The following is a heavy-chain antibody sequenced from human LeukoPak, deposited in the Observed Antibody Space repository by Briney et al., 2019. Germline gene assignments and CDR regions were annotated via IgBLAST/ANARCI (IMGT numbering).Heavy chain of an antibody. J-gene: IGHJ4*02. CDR1: GGSISSSSYY. V-gene: IGHV4-39*07. Sequence: SETLSLTCTVSGGSISSSSYYWGWIRQPPGKGLEWIGNIYYSGSTYYNPSLKSRVTISVDTSKNQFSLKLSSVTAADTAVYYCASEPRIQLWSSFHFGYWGQGTLVTVSS. CDR2: IYYSGST. D-gene: IGHD5-18*01. CDR3: ASEPRIQLWSSFHFGY.